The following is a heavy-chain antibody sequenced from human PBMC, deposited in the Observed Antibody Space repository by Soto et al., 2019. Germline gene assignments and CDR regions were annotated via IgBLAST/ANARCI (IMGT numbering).Heavy chain of an antibody. CDR3: AKDMDVSGNFAL. CDR1: GFTFSSYA. CDR2: ISGGGGTT. V-gene: IGHV3-23*01. J-gene: IGHJ4*02. Sequence: AGGSLRLSCAASGFTFSSYAMHWVRQAPGKGLEWVSTISGGGGTTYYADSVRGRFTISRDNSKNTLYLQMNSLRAEDTAVYYCAKDMDVSGNFALWGQGTLVTVSS. D-gene: IGHD3-10*01.